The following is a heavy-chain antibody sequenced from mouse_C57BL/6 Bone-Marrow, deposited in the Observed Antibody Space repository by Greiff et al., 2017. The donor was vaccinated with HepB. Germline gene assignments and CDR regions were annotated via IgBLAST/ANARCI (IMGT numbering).Heavy chain of an antibody. Sequence: VMLVESGPGLVQPSQSLSITCTVSGFSLTSYGVHWVRQSPGKGLEWLGVIWSGGSTDYNAAFISRLSISKDNSKSQVLFKMNSLQADDTAIYYCARKGTGTGYFDYWGQGTTLTVSS. CDR3: ARKGTGTGYFDY. V-gene: IGHV2-2*01. CDR1: GFSLTSYG. J-gene: IGHJ2*01. D-gene: IGHD4-1*01. CDR2: IWSGGST.